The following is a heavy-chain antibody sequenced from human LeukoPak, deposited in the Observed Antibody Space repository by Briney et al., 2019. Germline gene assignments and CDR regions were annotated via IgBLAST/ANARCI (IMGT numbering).Heavy chain of an antibody. J-gene: IGHJ4*02. CDR2: ISSSSSYI. D-gene: IGHD3-9*01. V-gene: IGHV3-21*01. Sequence: PGVSLRLSCAASGFTFSSYSMNWVRQAPGKGLEWVSSISSSSSYIYYADSVKGRFTISRDNAKNSLYLQMNSLRAEDTAVYYCARADDIPRVGYFDYWGQGTLVTVSS. CDR1: GFTFSSYS. CDR3: ARADDIPRVGYFDY.